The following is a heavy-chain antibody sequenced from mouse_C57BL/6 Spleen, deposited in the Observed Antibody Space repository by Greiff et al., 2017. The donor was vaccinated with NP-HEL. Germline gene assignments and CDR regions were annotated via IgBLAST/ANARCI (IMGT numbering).Heavy chain of an antibody. D-gene: IGHD1-1*01. CDR1: GYTFTSYW. CDR3: ARGTTVVATDFDY. J-gene: IGHJ2*01. V-gene: IGHV1-59*01. Sequence: QVQLKQPGAELVRPGTSVKLSCKASGYTFTSYWMHWVKQRPGQGLEWIGVIDPSDSYTNYNQKFKGKATLTVDTSSSTAYMQLSSLTSEDSAVYYCARGTTVVATDFDYWGQGTTLTVSS. CDR2: IDPSDSYT.